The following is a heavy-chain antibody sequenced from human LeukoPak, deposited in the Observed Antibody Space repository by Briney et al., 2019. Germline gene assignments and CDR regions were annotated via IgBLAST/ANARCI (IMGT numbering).Heavy chain of an antibody. Sequence: PSQTLSLTCAVSGGSISSGGYSWSWIRQPPGKGLEWIGYIYHSGSTYYNPSLKSRVTISVDRSKNQFSLKLSSVTAADTAVYYCASAGGYCSGGSCYSNWFDPWGQGTLVTVSS. CDR3: ASAGGYCSGGSCYSNWFDP. V-gene: IGHV4-30-2*01. J-gene: IGHJ5*02. CDR2: IYHSGST. D-gene: IGHD2-15*01. CDR1: GGSISSGGYS.